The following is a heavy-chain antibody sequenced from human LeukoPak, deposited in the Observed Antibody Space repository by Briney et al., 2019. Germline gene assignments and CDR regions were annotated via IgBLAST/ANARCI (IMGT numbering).Heavy chain of an antibody. CDR1: GGTFSSYA. D-gene: IGHD3-22*01. J-gene: IGHJ2*01. Sequence: SVKVSCKASGGTFSSYAISWVRQAPGLGLEWMGRIIPILGIANYAQKFQGRVTITADKSTSTAYMELSSLRSEDTAVYYCARVQRHSSGYNWYFDLWGRGTLVTVSS. CDR2: IIPILGIA. V-gene: IGHV1-69*04. CDR3: ARVQRHSSGYNWYFDL.